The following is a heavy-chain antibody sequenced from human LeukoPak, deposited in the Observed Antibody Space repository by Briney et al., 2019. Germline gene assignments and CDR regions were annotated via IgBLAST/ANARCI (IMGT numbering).Heavy chain of an antibody. CDR1: GYNFAIYW. CDR2: IYPGDSDT. J-gene: IGHJ4*02. V-gene: IGHV5-51*01. CDR3: ARQSPPGYSSGWSDY. Sequence: GEPLKISCRGSGYNFAIYWSGWVRQMRGKGLECLGIIYPGDSDTRYSQSFQGQVTTSVDKSISTAYLQWSSLKASHTAMYYCARQSPPGYSSGWSDYWGQGTPVTVSS. D-gene: IGHD6-19*01.